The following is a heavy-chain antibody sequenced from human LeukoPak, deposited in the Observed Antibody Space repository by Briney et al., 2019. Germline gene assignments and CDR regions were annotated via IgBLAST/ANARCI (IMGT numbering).Heavy chain of an antibody. D-gene: IGHD6-13*01. V-gene: IGHV4-39*07. CDR3: ARDSYSSSWYGAFDI. CDR1: GGSISSSSYY. CDR2: IYYSGST. J-gene: IGHJ3*02. Sequence: PSETLSLTCKVSGGSISSSSYYWGWIRQPPGKGLEWIGIIYYSGSTYYNPSLKSRVTISVDTSKNQFSLKLSSVTAADTAVYYCARDSYSSSWYGAFDIWGQGTMVTVSS.